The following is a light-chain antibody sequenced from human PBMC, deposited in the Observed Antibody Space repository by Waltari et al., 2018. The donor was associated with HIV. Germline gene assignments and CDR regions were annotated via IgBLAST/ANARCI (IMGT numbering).Light chain of an antibody. CDR1: SIDVGGYDD. V-gene: IGLV2-11*01. J-gene: IGLJ3*02. CDR3: CSYAGGFSWV. Sequence: QSALTQPRSVSGSPGQTVTISCTGTSIDVGGYDDVSWYQRHPDKAPKLVLYDVTERPAGVPDRYSGSKSDNTASLTISGLQTEDEADYFCCSYAGGFSWVFGGGTKLTV. CDR2: DVT.